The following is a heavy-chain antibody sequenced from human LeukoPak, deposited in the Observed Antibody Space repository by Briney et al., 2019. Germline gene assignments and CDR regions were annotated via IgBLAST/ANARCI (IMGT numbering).Heavy chain of an antibody. J-gene: IGHJ6*02. D-gene: IGHD3-9*01. CDR2: ISAYYGNT. CDR1: GYTFTSYG. Sequence: ASVNVCCKASGYTFTSYGISWVRQAPGQGLGWMGWISAYYGNTNYAQKLQGRVTLTTDTSTSTAYMELRSLTSDDTAVYFCARADDISPRYYYGMDVWGPGTTVSVSS. V-gene: IGHV1-18*01. CDR3: ARADDISPRYYYGMDV.